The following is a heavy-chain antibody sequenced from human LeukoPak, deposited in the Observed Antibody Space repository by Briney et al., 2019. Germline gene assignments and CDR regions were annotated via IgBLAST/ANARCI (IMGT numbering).Heavy chain of an antibody. Sequence: GGSLRLSCAASGFTFDDYTMHWVRQAPGKGLEWVSLISWDGDSTYYADSLKGRFTISRDNSKNSLYLQMNSLRAEDTAVYYCAKERVRIVGAPEGAFDIWGQGTMVTVSS. V-gene: IGHV3-43*01. J-gene: IGHJ3*02. D-gene: IGHD1-26*01. CDR1: GFTFDDYT. CDR3: AKERVRIVGAPEGAFDI. CDR2: ISWDGDST.